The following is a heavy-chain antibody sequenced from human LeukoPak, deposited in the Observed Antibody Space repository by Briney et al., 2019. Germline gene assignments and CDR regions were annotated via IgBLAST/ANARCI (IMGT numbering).Heavy chain of an antibody. CDR1: GFTFNSYA. J-gene: IGHJ4*02. D-gene: IGHD5-18*01. CDR3: AKDRAAMGDFDY. CDR2: ISGSGRST. V-gene: IGHV3-23*01. Sequence: QPGGSLRLSCAASGFTFNSYALTWVRQAPGKGLESVSTISGSGRSTFYAGSVKGRFTISRDNSKNTLYLQMNSLRADDTAVYYCAKDRAAMGDFDYWGQGTLVTVSS.